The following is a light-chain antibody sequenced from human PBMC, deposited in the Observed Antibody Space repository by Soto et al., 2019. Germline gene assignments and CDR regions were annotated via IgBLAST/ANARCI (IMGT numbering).Light chain of an antibody. V-gene: IGKV1-5*01. CDR3: QQYKSIPT. Sequence: DIQMTQSPSTLSASVGDRVTITCRASQSISSWLAWYQQKPGKAPKLLIYDASSLESGVPSRFSGSGSGTEFTLTISSLQPDDFATYYCQQYKSIPTVGQGTNLEIK. CDR2: DAS. CDR1: QSISSW. J-gene: IGKJ2*01.